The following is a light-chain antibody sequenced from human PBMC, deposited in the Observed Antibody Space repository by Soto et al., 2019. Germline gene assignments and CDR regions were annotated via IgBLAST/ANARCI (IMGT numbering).Light chain of an antibody. CDR3: SSYTSSSTLYV. V-gene: IGLV2-14*01. CDR2: EVS. J-gene: IGLJ1*01. Sequence: QSALTQPASVSGSPGQSITISCTGTSSDVGGYNYVSWYQQHPGKAPKVMIYEVSNRPSGVSDRFSGSKSGNTASLTISGLQAVDEADYYCSSYTSSSTLYVFGIGTKVTVL. CDR1: SSDVGGYNY.